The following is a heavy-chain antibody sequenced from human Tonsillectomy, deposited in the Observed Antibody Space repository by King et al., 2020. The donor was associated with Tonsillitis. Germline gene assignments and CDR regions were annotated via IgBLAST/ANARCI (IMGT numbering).Heavy chain of an antibody. J-gene: IGHJ5*02. CDR3: ARPGLIRVLEWLPFDP. CDR2: IDPSDSYT. V-gene: IGHV5-10-1*03. D-gene: IGHD3-3*01. CDR1: GYSFTSYW. Sequence: VQLVESGAEVKKPGESLRISCKGSGYSFTSYWISWVRQMPGKGLEWMGRIDPSDSYTNYSPSFQGHVTISADKSISTAYLQWSSLKASDTAMYYCARPGLIRVLEWLPFDPWGQGTLVTVSS.